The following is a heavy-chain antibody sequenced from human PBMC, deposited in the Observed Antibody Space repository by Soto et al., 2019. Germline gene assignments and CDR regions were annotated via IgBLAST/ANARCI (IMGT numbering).Heavy chain of an antibody. Sequence: VSAGYPSPGRYLVCWIRHENRKELEWIVTIYYSGSSNYDPSLKSRVTISVATSKNQFSLKLSSVTAADTAVYYCVRLAGYCTGASCSGHYAMAVWGQGTTVT. CDR3: VRLAGYCTGASCSGHYAMAV. J-gene: IGHJ6*02. V-gene: IGHV4-30-2*03. CDR2: IYYSGSS. D-gene: IGHD2-8*02. CDR1: AGYPSPGRYL.